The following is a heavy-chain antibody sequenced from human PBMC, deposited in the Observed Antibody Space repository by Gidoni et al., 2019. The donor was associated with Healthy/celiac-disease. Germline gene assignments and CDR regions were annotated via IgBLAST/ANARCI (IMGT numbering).Heavy chain of an antibody. J-gene: IGHJ6*02. D-gene: IGHD6-19*01. CDR2: IWYDATNK. V-gene: IGHV3-33*01. CDR1: GFTFCSYG. CDR3: ARDRGQAVAFMDV. Sequence: QVQLVEYGGGVVQPGRSLRLSCAASGFTFCSYGMHWVRQAPGKGLEWVAVIWYDATNKHYAGSLKGRFTISRDNSKNTLYLQMNSLRFEDMAVYYCARDRGQAVAFMDVWGQGTTVTISS.